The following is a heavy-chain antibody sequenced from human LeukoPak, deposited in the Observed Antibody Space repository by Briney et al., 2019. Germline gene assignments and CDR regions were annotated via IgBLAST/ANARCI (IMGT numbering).Heavy chain of an antibody. CDR3: ARVYTSTWPYYYYYCGMDV. Sequence: GESLKISCKGSGYSFTKYWIGWVRQMPGNGPGWVGVIYPGDSDTTYSPSFQGQVTISADKSISTAYLQWSSLRASDTAIYYCARVYTSTWPYYYYYCGMDVWGQGTTVTVSS. CDR2: IYPGDSDT. D-gene: IGHD6-13*01. CDR1: GYSFTKYW. J-gene: IGHJ6*02. V-gene: IGHV5-51*01.